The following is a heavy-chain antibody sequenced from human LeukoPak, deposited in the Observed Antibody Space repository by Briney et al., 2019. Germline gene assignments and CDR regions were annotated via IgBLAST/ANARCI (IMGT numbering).Heavy chain of an antibody. CDR2: IKDDGSEK. J-gene: IGHJ4*02. V-gene: IGHV3-7*01. CDR3: VSAPNSYYLDH. Sequence: GGSLRLSCAASGFTFTTYWMTWVRQAPGKGLEWVANIKDDGSEKYYIDAVEGRFAISRDNTKNSLFLQMNSLRAEDTAVYYCVSAPNSYYLDHWGQGALVTVSS. CDR1: GFTFTTYW.